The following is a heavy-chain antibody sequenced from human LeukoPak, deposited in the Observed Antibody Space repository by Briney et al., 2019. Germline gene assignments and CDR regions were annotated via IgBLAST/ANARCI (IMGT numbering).Heavy chain of an antibody. CDR3: ASWGGLVPAAPYNDY. V-gene: IGHV3-21*01. Sequence: GGYLRLSCAASGFTFSSYSMNWVRQAPGKGLEWVSSISSSSSYIYYADSVKGRFTISRDNAKNSLYLQMNSLRAEDTAVYYCASWGGLVPAAPYNDYWGQGTLVTVSS. CDR2: ISSSSSYI. J-gene: IGHJ4*02. D-gene: IGHD2-2*01. CDR1: GFTFSSYS.